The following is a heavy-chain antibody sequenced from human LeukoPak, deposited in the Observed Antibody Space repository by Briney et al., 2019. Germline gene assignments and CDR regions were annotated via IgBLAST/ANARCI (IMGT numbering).Heavy chain of an antibody. CDR3: ARDLSLLWFGELSPREIDY. Sequence: GGSLRLSCAASGFTFSDYYMSWIRQAPGKGLEWVSYISSSGSTIYYADSVKGRFTISRDNAKNSLYLQMNSLRAEDTAVYYCARDLSLLWFGELSPREIDYWGQGTLVTVSS. D-gene: IGHD3-10*01. CDR1: GFTFSDYY. J-gene: IGHJ4*02. CDR2: ISSSGSTI. V-gene: IGHV3-11*04.